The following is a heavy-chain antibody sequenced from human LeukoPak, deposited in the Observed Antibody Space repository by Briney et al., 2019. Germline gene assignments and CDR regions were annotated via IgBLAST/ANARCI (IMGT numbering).Heavy chain of an antibody. V-gene: IGHV3-23*01. J-gene: IGHJ6*02. CDR2: ITGSGSRT. CDR1: GFTFSNYA. Sequence: GGSLRLSCTASGFTFSNYAMNWVRQTPGKGREWVSSITGSGSRTYYADSVKGRFSISRDSSKNTLYIQMNSLRAEDTAVYYCAKVPSGAMMAPLGGMDVWGQGTTVTVSS. D-gene: IGHD2-15*01. CDR3: AKVPSGAMMAPLGGMDV.